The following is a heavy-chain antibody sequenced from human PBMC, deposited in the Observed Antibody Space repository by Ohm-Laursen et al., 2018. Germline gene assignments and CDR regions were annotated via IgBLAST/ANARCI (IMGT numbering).Heavy chain of an antibody. J-gene: IGHJ4*02. D-gene: IGHD6-13*01. Sequence: QTLSLTCAFSGDSVSSSTVTWSWIRQSPSRGLEWLGRTYYRSKWFTDYAVSVKSRITINPDTSKNQFSLQLNSVTPEDTAVYYCVRGNYFDSWGQGILVTVSS. CDR2: TYYRSKWFT. CDR1: GDSVSSSTVT. CDR3: VRGNYFDS. V-gene: IGHV6-1*01.